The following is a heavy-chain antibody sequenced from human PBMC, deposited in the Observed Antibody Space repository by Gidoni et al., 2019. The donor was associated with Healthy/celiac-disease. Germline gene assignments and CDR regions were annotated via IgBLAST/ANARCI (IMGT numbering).Heavy chain of an antibody. CDR3: ASFYYYDSSGYRPNAFDI. CDR1: GFTDSSNY. V-gene: IGHV3-66*01. Sequence: EVQLVESGGGLVQPGGSLRLHCAASGFTDSSNYMSWVRQAPGKGLEWVSVIYSGGSTYYSDTVKGRFTISRDNSKNTLYLQMNSLRAEDTAVYYCASFYYYDSSGYRPNAFDIWGQGTMVTVSS. CDR2: IYSGGST. D-gene: IGHD3-22*01. J-gene: IGHJ3*02.